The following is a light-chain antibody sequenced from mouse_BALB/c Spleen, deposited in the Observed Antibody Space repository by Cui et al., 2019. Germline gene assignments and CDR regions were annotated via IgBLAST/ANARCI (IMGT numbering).Light chain of an antibody. CDR2: SAS. V-gene: IGKV6-15*01. CDR1: QNVGTN. CDR3: QQYNSYPLT. J-gene: IGKJ4*01. Sequence: DIVMTQSQKFMSTSVGDMVSVTCKASQNVGTNVAWYQQKPGQTPKALIYSASYRYSGVPDRFTGSGSGTDFTLTISNVQSEDLAEYFCQQYNSYPLTFGSGTKLEIK.